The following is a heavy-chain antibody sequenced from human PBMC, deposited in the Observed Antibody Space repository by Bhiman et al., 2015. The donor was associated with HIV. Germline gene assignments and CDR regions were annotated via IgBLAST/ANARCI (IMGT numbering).Heavy chain of an antibody. CDR2: ISYDGSNK. J-gene: IGHJ4*02. Sequence: QVQLVESGGGVVQPGRSLRLSCAASGFSFDTYPMHWVRQAPGKGLEWVAVISYDGSNKYYADSVRGRFTISRDNSKNTLYLEMNSLRAEDTAVYYCASPEVDIVAIFDYWGLGTLVTVSS. V-gene: IGHV3-30-3*01. CDR1: GFSFDTYP. D-gene: IGHD5-12*01. CDR3: ASPEVDIVAIFDY.